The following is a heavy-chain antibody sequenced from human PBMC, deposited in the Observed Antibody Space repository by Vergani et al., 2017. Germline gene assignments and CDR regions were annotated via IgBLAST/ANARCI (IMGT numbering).Heavy chain of an antibody. J-gene: IGHJ4*02. V-gene: IGHV4-39*01. CDR2: IYYSGRT. CDR1: GGSISSSSYY. CDR3: AGYDFWSGYYSY. D-gene: IGHD3-3*01. Sequence: QLQLQESGPGLVKPSETLSLTCTVSGGSISSSSYYWGWIRQPPGKGLEWIGSIYYSGRTYYNPSLKSRVTISVDTSKNQFSLKLSSVTAADTAVYYCAGYDFWSGYYSYWGQGTLVTVSS.